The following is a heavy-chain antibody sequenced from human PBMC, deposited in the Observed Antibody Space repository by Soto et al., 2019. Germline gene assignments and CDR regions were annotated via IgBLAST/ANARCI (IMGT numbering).Heavy chain of an antibody. V-gene: IGHV1-24*01. CDR3: AWYYYDSSGYSYYFDY. Sequence: GASVKVSCKVSGYTLTELSMHWVRQAPGKGLEWMGGFDPEDGETIYAQKFQGRVTMTEDTSTDTAYMELSSLRSEDTAVYYCAWYYYDSSGYSYYFDYWGQGTTVTVSS. CDR1: GYTLTELS. J-gene: IGHJ4*03. D-gene: IGHD3-22*01. CDR2: FDPEDGET.